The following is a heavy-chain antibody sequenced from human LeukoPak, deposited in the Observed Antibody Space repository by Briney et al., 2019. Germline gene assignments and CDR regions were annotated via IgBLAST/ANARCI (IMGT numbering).Heavy chain of an antibody. CDR1: GGSISSYY. D-gene: IGHD3-10*01. J-gene: IGHJ6*03. Sequence: KASETLSLTCTVSGGSISSYYWSWIRQPPGKGLEWIGYIYYSVSTNYNPSLKSRVTISVDTSKNQFSLKLSSVTAADTAVYYCASGYYYMDVWGKGTTVTVSS. V-gene: IGHV4-59*01. CDR2: IYYSVST. CDR3: ASGYYYMDV.